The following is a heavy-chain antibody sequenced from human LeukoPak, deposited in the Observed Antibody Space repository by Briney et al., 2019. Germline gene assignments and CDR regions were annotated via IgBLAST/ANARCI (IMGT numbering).Heavy chain of an antibody. D-gene: IGHD2-15*01. V-gene: IGHV3-7*01. CDR1: GFTFSSYW. Sequence: QPGGSLRLSCAASGFTFSSYWMSWVRQAPGKGLEWVANIKQDGSEKDYVDSVKGRFTISRDNAKNSLYLQMNSLRAEDTAVYYCARDLEMIVVVVAATFEHENWFDPWGQGTLVTVSS. J-gene: IGHJ5*02. CDR2: IKQDGSEK. CDR3: ARDLEMIVVVVAATFEHENWFDP.